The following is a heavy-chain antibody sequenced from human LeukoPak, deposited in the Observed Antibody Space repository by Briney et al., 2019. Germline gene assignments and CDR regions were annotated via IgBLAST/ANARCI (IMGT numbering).Heavy chain of an antibody. CDR1: GFTFDDYG. CDR3: VRDRGGTYMYFQH. J-gene: IGHJ1*01. V-gene: IGHV3-20*04. Sequence: GGSLRLSCAASGFTFDDYGMSWVRQAPGKGLEWVSGINWNGGRAGHADSVKGRFTISRDNAKNSLFLQMNSLRAEDTALYYCVRDRGGTYMYFQHWGQGTPVTVSS. D-gene: IGHD1-26*01. CDR2: INWNGGRA.